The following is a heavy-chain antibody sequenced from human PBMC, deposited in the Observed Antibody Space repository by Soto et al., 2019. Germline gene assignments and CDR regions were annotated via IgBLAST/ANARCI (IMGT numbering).Heavy chain of an antibody. Sequence: SETLSLTCTVSGGSISSSSYYWGWIRQPPGKGLEWIGSIYYSGSTYYNPSLKSRVTISVDTSKNQFSLKLSSVTAADTAVYYCARGGSSGWYGMDVWGQGTTVTVS. CDR1: GGSISSSSYY. CDR3: ARGGSSGWYGMDV. V-gene: IGHV4-39*01. J-gene: IGHJ6*02. CDR2: IYYSGST. D-gene: IGHD6-19*01.